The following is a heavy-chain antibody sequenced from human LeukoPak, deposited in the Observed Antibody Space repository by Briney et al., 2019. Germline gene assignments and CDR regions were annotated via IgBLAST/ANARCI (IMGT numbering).Heavy chain of an antibody. J-gene: IGHJ6*02. D-gene: IGHD5-18*01. CDR2: INHSGST. Sequence: PSETLSLTCAVYGGSFSGYYRSWIRQPPGKGLEWIGEINHSGSTNYNPSLKSRVTISVDTSKNQFSLKLSSVTAADTAVYYCARARIQLWSYYYYYYGMDVWGQGTTVTVSS. V-gene: IGHV4-34*01. CDR1: GGSFSGYY. CDR3: ARARIQLWSYYYYYYGMDV.